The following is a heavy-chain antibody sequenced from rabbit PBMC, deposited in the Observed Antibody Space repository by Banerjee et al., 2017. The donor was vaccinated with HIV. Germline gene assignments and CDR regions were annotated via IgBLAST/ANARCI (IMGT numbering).Heavy chain of an antibody. D-gene: IGHD7-1*01. J-gene: IGHJ4*01. Sequence: QSLEESGGDLVKPGASQTLTCTASGFSFSSGYDICWVRQAPGKGLEWIACIYTGSGHTYYASWAKGRFTISKTSSTTVTLQMTSLTAADAATYFCARDETGTVGAVFNLWGPGTLVTVS. CDR2: IYTGSGHT. V-gene: IGHV1S40*01. CDR1: GFSFSSGYD. CDR3: ARDETGTVGAVFNL.